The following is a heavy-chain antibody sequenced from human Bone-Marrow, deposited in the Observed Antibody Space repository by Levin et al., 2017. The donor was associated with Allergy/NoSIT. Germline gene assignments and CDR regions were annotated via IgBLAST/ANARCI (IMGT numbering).Heavy chain of an antibody. Sequence: RASVKVSCKASGYPFSTYGIGWVRQAPGQGLEWMGWISAYSGNADYEPKFQGRVTMTADTSTDTGFMELTSLRINDTAVYYCARGGGHWEPLTDWGQGTKVTVSS. V-gene: IGHV1-18*01. CDR1: GYPFSTYG. D-gene: IGHD1-26*01. J-gene: IGHJ4*02. CDR2: ISAYSGNA. CDR3: ARGGGHWEPLTD.